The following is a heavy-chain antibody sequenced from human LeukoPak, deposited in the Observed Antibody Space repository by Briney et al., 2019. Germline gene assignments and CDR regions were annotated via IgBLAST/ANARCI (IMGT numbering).Heavy chain of an antibody. D-gene: IGHD3-10*01. Sequence: SETLSLTCAVYGGSFSGYYWSWIRQPPGKGLEWIGEINHSGSTNYNPSLKSRVTISVDTSKNQFSLKLSSVTAADTAVYYCARLGYYGSGSFPWGQGTLVTVSS. J-gene: IGHJ5*02. V-gene: IGHV4-34*01. CDR1: GGSFSGYY. CDR3: ARLGYYGSGSFP. CDR2: INHSGST.